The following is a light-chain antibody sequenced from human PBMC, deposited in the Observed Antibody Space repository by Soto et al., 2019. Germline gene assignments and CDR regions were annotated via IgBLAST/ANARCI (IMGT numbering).Light chain of an antibody. CDR1: SSDVGSYNL. J-gene: IGLJ1*01. CDR2: EIN. V-gene: IGLV2-14*02. CDR3: SSYSSSSIPYV. Sequence: QSVLTQPASVSGSPGQSITISCTGTSSDVGSYNLVSWYQQHPGKAPKLMIYEINKRPSGVPDRFSGSKSGNTASLTVSGLQTEDEADYHCSSYSSSSIPYVFGTGTKVTVL.